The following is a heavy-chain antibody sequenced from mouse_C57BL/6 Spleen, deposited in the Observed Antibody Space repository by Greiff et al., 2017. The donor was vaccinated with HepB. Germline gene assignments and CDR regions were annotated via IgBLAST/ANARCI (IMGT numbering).Heavy chain of an antibody. CDR3: TRNIYSNTYYFDY. J-gene: IGHJ2*01. V-gene: IGHV1-15*01. CDR2: IDPETGGT. D-gene: IGHD2-5*01. CDR1: GYTFTDYE. Sequence: VQLQQSGAELVRPGASVTLSCKASGYTFTDYEMHWVKQTPVHGLEWIGAIDPETGGTAYNQKFKGKAILTADKSSSTAYMELRSLTSEDSAVYYCTRNIYSNTYYFDYWGQGTTLTVSS.